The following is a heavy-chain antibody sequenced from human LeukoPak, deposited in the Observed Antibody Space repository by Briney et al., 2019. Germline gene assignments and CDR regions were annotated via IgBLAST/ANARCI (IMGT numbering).Heavy chain of an antibody. CDR1: GFTFSTYA. CDR3: AKRSGSYCFDY. D-gene: IGHD1-26*01. CDR2: ITGSGGST. Sequence: PGGSLRLSCAASGFTFSTYAMTWVRQAPGKGLEWVSAITGSGGSTCYADSVKGRFTISRDNSKNTLYLQMNSLRAEDTAVYYCAKRSGSYCFDYWGQGTLVTVSS. J-gene: IGHJ4*02. V-gene: IGHV3-23*01.